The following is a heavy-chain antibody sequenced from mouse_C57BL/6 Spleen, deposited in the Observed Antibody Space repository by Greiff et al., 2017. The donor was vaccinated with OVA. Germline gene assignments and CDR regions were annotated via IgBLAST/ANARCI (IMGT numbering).Heavy chain of an antibody. J-gene: IGHJ1*03. CDR1: GFTFSDYY. D-gene: IGHD2-13*01. CDR3: ARDCDPRYFDV. V-gene: IGHV5-16*01. CDR2: INYDGSST. Sequence: EVHLVESEGGLVQPGSSMKLSCTASGFTFSDYYMAWVRQVPEKGLEWVANINYDGSSTYYLDSLKSRFIISRDNAKNFLYLQMSSLKSEDTATYYCARDCDPRYFDVWGTGTTVTVSS.